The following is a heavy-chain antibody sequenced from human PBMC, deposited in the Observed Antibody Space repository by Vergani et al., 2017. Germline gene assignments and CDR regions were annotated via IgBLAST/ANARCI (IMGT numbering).Heavy chain of an antibody. Sequence: QVQLVESGGGVVQPGRSLTLSCAASGFTFSSYAMHWVRQAPGKGLEWVAVISYDGSNKYYADSVKGRFTISRDNSKNTLYLQMNSLRAEDTAVYYCARDLPDYGGSFDYWGQGTLVTVSS. J-gene: IGHJ4*02. CDR1: GFTFSSYA. V-gene: IGHV3-30-3*01. D-gene: IGHD4-23*01. CDR2: ISYDGSNK. CDR3: ARDLPDYGGSFDY.